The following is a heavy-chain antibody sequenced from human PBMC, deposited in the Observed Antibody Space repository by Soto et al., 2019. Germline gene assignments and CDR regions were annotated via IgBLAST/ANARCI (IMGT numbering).Heavy chain of an antibody. V-gene: IGHV3-11*01. CDR1: GFTFSDYY. CDR3: AREVPAAIWGYYYYYYMDV. D-gene: IGHD2-2*01. J-gene: IGHJ6*03. CDR2: ISSSGSTI. Sequence: GGSLRLSCAASGFTFSDYYMSWIRQAPGKGLEWVSYISSSGSTIYYADSVKGRFTISSDNAKNSLYLQMNSLRAEDTAVYYWAREVPAAIWGYYYYYYMDVWGKGTTVTVSS.